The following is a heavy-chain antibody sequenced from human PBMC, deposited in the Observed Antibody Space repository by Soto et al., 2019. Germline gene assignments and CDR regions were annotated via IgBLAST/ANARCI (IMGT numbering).Heavy chain of an antibody. D-gene: IGHD1-1*01. Sequence: QVQLVQSGAEVKKPGSSVKVSCKASGGTFSSYAISWVRQAPGQGLEWMGGIIPIFGTANYAQKFQGRVTXXXXXXXSTAYMELSSLRSEDTAVYYCAREAPLGTAKGYWGQGTLVTVSS. V-gene: IGHV1-69*01. J-gene: IGHJ4*02. CDR1: GGTFSSYA. CDR3: AREAPLGTAKGY. CDR2: IIPIFGTA.